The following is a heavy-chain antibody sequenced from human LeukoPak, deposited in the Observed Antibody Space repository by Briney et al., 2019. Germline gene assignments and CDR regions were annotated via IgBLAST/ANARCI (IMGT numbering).Heavy chain of an antibody. D-gene: IGHD3-10*01. CDR2: IFYSGST. J-gene: IGHJ5*02. CDR1: GGSISSSSYY. CDR3: ARGGITYYYGSGSLEA. V-gene: IGHV4-39*07. Sequence: TPSETLSLTCTVSGGSISSSSYYWGWIRQPPGKGLEWIGSIFYSGSTYYNPSLMSRVTISVDTSKNQFSLKLSSVTAADTAVYYCARGGITYYYGSGSLEAWGQGTLVTVSS.